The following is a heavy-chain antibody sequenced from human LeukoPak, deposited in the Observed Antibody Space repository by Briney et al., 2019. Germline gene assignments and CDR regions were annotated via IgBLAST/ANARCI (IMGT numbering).Heavy chain of an antibody. V-gene: IGHV4-39*01. J-gene: IGHJ4*02. CDR2: IYYSGST. CDR3: ARREMAFDY. CDR1: GGSISSSSYY. Sequence: PSETLSLTCTASGGSISSSSYYWGWIRQPPGKGLEWIGSIYYSGSTYYNPSLKSRVTISVDTSKNQFSLKLSSVTAADTAVYYCARREMAFDYWGQGTLVTVSP. D-gene: IGHD5-24*01.